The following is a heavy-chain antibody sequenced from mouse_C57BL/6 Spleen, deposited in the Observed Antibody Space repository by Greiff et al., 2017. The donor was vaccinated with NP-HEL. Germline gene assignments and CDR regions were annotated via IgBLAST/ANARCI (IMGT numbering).Heavy chain of an antibody. V-gene: IGHV7-1*01. D-gene: IGHD4-1*01. J-gene: IGHJ4*01. CDR1: GFTFSDFY. CDR3: ARGQTGTGAMDY. Sequence: DVKLVESGGGLVQSGRSLRLSCATSGFTFSDFYMEWVRQAPGKGLEWIAASRNKANDYTTEYSASVKGRFIVSRDTSQSILYLQMNALRAEDTAIYYCARGQTGTGAMDYWGQGTSVTVSS. CDR2: SRNKANDYTT.